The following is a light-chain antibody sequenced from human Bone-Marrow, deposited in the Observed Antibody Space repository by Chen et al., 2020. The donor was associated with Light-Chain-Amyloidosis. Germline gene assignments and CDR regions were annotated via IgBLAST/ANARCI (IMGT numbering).Light chain of an antibody. V-gene: IGKV1-27*01. CDR2: GAS. J-gene: IGKJ1*01. CDR3: QKYDNVPAT. CDR1: QDIRNS. Sequence: DIQMTQSPSSLSASVGDRVTITCLASQDIRNSLAWYQQKPGRVPNLLIYGASTLQSGVPSRFSGSGSGIDFTLTITSLQAEDAANYYCQKYDNVPATFGQGTKVEIK.